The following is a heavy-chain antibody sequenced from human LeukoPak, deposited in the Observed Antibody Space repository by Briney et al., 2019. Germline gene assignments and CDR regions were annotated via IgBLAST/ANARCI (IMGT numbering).Heavy chain of an antibody. D-gene: IGHD4-23*01. V-gene: IGHV3-74*01. Sequence: SGGSLRLSCAASGFTFSSYWMNWVRQAPGKGLVWVSRIASDGSSTTYADSVKGRFSISRDNAKNTLYLQMNSLRVEDTVVYYCARGRPHGNDYWGQGTLVTVSS. CDR3: ARGRPHGNDY. J-gene: IGHJ4*02. CDR1: GFTFSSYW. CDR2: IASDGSST.